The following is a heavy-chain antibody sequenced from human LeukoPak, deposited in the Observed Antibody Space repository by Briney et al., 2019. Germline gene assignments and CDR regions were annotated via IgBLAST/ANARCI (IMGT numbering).Heavy chain of an antibody. CDR1: GFTFSSYS. CDR3: ARLANWEADY. V-gene: IGHV3-21*01. D-gene: IGHD7-27*01. J-gene: IGHJ4*02. Sequence: GSLRLSCAASGFTFSSYSMNWVRQAPGKGLEWVSSISSSSSYIYYADSVKGRFTISRDNTKNSLYLQMNSLRAEDTAVYYCARLANWEADYWGQGTLVTVSS. CDR2: ISSSSSYI.